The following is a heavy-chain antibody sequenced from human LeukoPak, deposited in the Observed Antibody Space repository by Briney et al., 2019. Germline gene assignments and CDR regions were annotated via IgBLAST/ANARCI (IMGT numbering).Heavy chain of an antibody. D-gene: IGHD3-22*01. CDR3: ARHIATYYYDSSFLLD. Sequence: SETLSLTCTVSGGSISSSGYCWGWIRQPPGKGLEWIGSIDYSGNTNYNPSLKSRVTIAVDMSKNQFSLKLSSVTAADTAVYYCARHIATYYYDSSFLLDWGQGTLVTVSS. CDR1: GGSISSSGYC. V-gene: IGHV4-39*01. J-gene: IGHJ4*02. CDR2: IDYSGNT.